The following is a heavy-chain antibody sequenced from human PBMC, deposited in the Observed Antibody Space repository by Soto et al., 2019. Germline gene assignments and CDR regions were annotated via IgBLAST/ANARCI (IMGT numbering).Heavy chain of an antibody. D-gene: IGHD6-13*01. CDR3: AREAAAGTTSAFDI. Sequence: PSETLSLTCTVSGGSISSGGYYWSWIRQHPGKGLEWIGYIYYSGSTYYNPSLKSRVTISVVTSKNQFSLKLSSVTAADTAVYYCAREAAAGTTSAFDIWGQGTMVTVSS. CDR2: IYYSGST. CDR1: GGSISSGGYY. J-gene: IGHJ3*02. V-gene: IGHV4-31*03.